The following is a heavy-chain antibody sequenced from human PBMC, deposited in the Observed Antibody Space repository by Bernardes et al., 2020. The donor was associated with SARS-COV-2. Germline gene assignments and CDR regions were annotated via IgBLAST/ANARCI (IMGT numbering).Heavy chain of an antibody. Sequence: GGSLRLSCAASGFTLSTYSMNWVRQAPGKGLEWVSSINNSSNHIYYADSLKGRFTVSRDNAKNSLYLQVNSLRVDDTAVYYCARVVENSSAYYSTPFDYWGQGTLVTVSS. V-gene: IGHV3-21*01. CDR3: ARVVENSSAYYSTPFDY. J-gene: IGHJ4*02. CDR1: GFTLSTYS. D-gene: IGHD3-22*01. CDR2: INNSSNHI.